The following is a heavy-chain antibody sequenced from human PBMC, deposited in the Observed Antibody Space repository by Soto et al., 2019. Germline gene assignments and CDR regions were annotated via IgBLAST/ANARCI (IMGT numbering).Heavy chain of an antibody. J-gene: IGHJ4*02. CDR3: AKDDDWSWQQLVLPFDY. CDR1: GFTFSSYG. CDR2: ISYDGSNK. V-gene: IGHV3-30*18. Sequence: GGSLRLSCAASGFTFSSYGMHWVRQAPGKGLEWVAVISYDGSNKYYADSVKGRFTISRDNSKNTLYLQMNSLRAEDTAVYYCAKDDDWSWQQLVLPFDYWGQGTLVTVSS. D-gene: IGHD6-13*01.